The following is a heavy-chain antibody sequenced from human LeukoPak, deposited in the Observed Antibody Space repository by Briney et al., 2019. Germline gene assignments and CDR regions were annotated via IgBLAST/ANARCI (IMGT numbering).Heavy chain of an antibody. CDR1: GFTFNNYA. CDR3: ARDYADYVGYFFFDY. Sequence: PGGSLRLSCAASGFTFNNYAMNWVRQAPGKGLEWVSPISGGGETTYYADSAKGRFTISRDNSQNTLYLQMNSLRAEDTAVYYRARDYADYVGYFFFDYWGQGTLVTVSS. CDR2: ISGGGETT. J-gene: IGHJ4*02. V-gene: IGHV3-23*01. D-gene: IGHD4-17*01.